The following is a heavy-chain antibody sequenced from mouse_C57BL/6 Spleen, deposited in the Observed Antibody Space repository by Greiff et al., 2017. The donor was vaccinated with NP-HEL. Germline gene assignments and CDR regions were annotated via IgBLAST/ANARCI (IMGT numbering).Heavy chain of an antibody. Sequence: VQLQQSGAELARPGASVKLSCKASGYNFTSYGISWVKQRTGQGLEWIGEIYPRSGNTYYNEKFKGKATLTADKSSSTAYMELRSLTSEDSAVYFCARSDGYLYYAMDYWGQGTSVTVSS. J-gene: IGHJ4*01. CDR2: IYPRSGNT. CDR3: ARSDGYLYYAMDY. D-gene: IGHD2-3*01. V-gene: IGHV1-81*01. CDR1: GYNFTSYG.